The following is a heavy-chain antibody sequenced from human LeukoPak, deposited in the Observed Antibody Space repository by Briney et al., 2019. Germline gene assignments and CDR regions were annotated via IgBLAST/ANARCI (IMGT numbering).Heavy chain of an antibody. D-gene: IGHD3/OR15-3a*01. Sequence: GGSLRLSCAASGFIFSSDAMSWVRQAPGEGLEWVSAIVGNGETTYYADSVKGRFTISRDNSKNTLYLQMNTLRAEDTAVYYCAKLGLGYVDYWGQGTLVTVPS. CDR3: AKLGLGYVDY. J-gene: IGHJ4*02. V-gene: IGHV3-23*01. CDR2: IVGNGETT. CDR1: GFIFSSDA.